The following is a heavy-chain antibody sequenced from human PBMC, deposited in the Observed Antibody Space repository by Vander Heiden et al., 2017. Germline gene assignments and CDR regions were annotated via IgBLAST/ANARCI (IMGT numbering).Heavy chain of an antibody. CDR1: GFSFDYYA. Sequence: EVQLVESGGDLVQPGRSLRRSCAASGFSFDYYAMHWVPQGPGKGLEWVSGIGWAGGSIGYADSVKGRFTISRDNAKNTLFLQMNSLRPEDTALYYCARVGARRDFYYGLDLWGQGTTVTVSS. J-gene: IGHJ6*02. CDR3: ARVGARRDFYYGLDL. D-gene: IGHD1-26*01. CDR2: IGWAGGSI. V-gene: IGHV3-9*01.